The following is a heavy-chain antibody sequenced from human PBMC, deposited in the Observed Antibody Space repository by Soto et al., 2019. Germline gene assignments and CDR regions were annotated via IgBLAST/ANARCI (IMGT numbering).Heavy chain of an antibody. J-gene: IGHJ3*02. Sequence: QVQLVESGGGVVQPGRSLRLSCAASGFTFSSYGMHWVRQAPGKGLEWVAVIWYDGSNKYYADSVKGRFTISRDNSKNTLYLQMNSLRAEDTAVYYCARALPGYAFDIWGQGTMVTVSS. CDR3: ARALPGYAFDI. CDR1: GFTFSSYG. V-gene: IGHV3-33*01. CDR2: IWYDGSNK. D-gene: IGHD2-15*01.